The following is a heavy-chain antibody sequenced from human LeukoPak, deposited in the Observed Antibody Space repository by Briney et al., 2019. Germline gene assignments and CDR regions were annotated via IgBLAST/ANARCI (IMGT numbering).Heavy chain of an antibody. J-gene: IGHJ6*04. CDR3: AELGITMIGGV. Sequence: GGSLRLSCAASGFTFDCCGMHWVRQAPGKGLEGVTFIRNVGNEKYYADSVKGRFFISRDNSNNTLYLQMNSLRAEDTAVYYCAELGITMIGGVWGKGTTVTISS. D-gene: IGHD3-10*02. CDR1: GFTFDCCG. V-gene: IGHV3-30*02. CDR2: IRNVGNEK.